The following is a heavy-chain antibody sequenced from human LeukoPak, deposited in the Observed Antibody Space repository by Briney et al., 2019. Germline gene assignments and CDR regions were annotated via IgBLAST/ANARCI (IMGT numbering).Heavy chain of an antibody. CDR1: GGSISSYY. Sequence: PSETLSLTCTVSGGSISSYYWSWIRQPPGKGLEWIGYIYYSGSTNYNPSLKSRVTTSVDTSKNQFSLKLSSVTAADTAVYYCARHGRGIAAAGEEDYFDYWGQGTLVTVSS. CDR3: ARHGRGIAAAGEEDYFDY. J-gene: IGHJ4*02. CDR2: IYYSGST. D-gene: IGHD6-13*01. V-gene: IGHV4-59*08.